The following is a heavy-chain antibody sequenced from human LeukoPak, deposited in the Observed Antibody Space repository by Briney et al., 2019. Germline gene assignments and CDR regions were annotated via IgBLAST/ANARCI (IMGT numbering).Heavy chain of an antibody. Sequence: AGGSLRLSCAASGFTFSSYWMSWVRQAPGKGLEWVAFIRYDGSNKYYADSVKGRFTISRDNSKNTLYLQMNSLRAEDTAVYYCAKDLYQLLLVGPNWFDPWGQGTLVTVSS. CDR2: IRYDGSNK. CDR1: GFTFSSYW. CDR3: AKDLYQLLLVGPNWFDP. J-gene: IGHJ5*02. D-gene: IGHD2-2*01. V-gene: IGHV3-30*02.